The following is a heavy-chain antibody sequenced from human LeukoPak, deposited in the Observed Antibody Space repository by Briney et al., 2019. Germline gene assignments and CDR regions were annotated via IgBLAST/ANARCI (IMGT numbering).Heavy chain of an antibody. J-gene: IGHJ4*02. CDR1: GFTFSSYA. V-gene: IGHV3-23*01. D-gene: IGHD3-10*01. Sequence: GGSLRLSCAASGFTFSSYAMSWVRQAPGKGLEWVSGISGSGGTTYYADSVKGRFTISRDNSKNTLYLQMNSLRAEDTAVYYCAKDRGNTMVRGITAFDYWGQGTLVTVSS. CDR2: ISGSGGTT. CDR3: AKDRGNTMVRGITAFDY.